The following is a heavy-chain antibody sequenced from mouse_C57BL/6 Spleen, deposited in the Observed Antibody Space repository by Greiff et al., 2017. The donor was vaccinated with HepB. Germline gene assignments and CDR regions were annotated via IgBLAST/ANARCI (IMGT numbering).Heavy chain of an antibody. CDR1: GYSFTDYN. CDR2: INPNYGTT. J-gene: IGHJ1*03. CDR3: ARLGLRGSSYGGYFDV. D-gene: IGHD1-1*01. V-gene: IGHV1-39*01. Sequence: VQLKQSGPELVKPGASVKISCKASGYSFTDYNMNWVKQSNGKSLEWIGVINPNYGTTSYNQKFKGKATLTVDQSSSTAYMQLNSLTSEDSAVYYCARLGLRGSSYGGYFDVWGTGTTVTVSS.